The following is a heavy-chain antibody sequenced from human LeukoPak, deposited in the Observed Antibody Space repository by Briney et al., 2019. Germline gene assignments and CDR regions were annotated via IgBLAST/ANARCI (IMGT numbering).Heavy chain of an antibody. Sequence: SETLSLTCNVSGHAISSDDGIGLRRPPGKGLECLGHIYYSWSTNYNPSLKSRVTISVDASTKHFSLNVSSVTAADTDVYYCARLATLSTVAARGRTWFDAWGQGTLVTVSS. V-gene: IGHV4-59*13. CDR2: IYYSWST. CDR3: ARLATLSTVAARGRTWFDA. J-gene: IGHJ5*02. CDR1: GHAISSDD. D-gene: IGHD6-6*01.